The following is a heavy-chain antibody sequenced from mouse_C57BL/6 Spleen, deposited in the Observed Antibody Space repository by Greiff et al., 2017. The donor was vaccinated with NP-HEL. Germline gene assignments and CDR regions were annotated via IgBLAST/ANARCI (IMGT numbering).Heavy chain of an antibody. J-gene: IGHJ2*01. V-gene: IGHV14-2*01. Sequence: VQLQQSGAELVKPGASVQLSCTASGFNIKDYYMHWVKQRTEQGLEWIGRIDPEDGETKYAPKFQGKATITADTSSNTAYLQLSSLTSEDTAVYYCASYSNEPVDYFDYWGQGTTLTVSS. CDR1: GFNIKDYY. CDR2: IDPEDGET. D-gene: IGHD2-5*01. CDR3: ASYSNEPVDYFDY.